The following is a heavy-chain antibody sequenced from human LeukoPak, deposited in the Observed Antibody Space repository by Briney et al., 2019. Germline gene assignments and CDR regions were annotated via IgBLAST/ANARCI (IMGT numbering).Heavy chain of an antibody. V-gene: IGHV3-23*01. CDR2: ISGSGGST. Sequence: GGSLRLSCAASGFSFSSYPMSWVRQAPGKGLEWVSAISGSGGSTYYADSVRGRFTISRDNSKKTLYLQMSSLRAEDTAVYYCATRGYTYGNFDYWGQGTLVTVSS. J-gene: IGHJ4*02. D-gene: IGHD5-18*01. CDR1: GFSFSSYP. CDR3: ATRGYTYGNFDY.